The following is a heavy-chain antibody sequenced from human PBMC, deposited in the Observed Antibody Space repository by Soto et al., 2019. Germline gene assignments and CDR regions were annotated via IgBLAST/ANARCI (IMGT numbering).Heavy chain of an antibody. D-gene: IGHD6-19*01. CDR1: GYTFTSYG. CDR2: ISAYNGNT. V-gene: IGHV1-18*01. Sequence: QVQLVQSGAEVKKPGASVKVSCKASGYTFTSYGISWVRQAPGQGLEWMGWISAYNGNTNYAQKLQGRVTMTTDTSTSTAYMELRSLRSEDTAVYYFARDHRRYSSALRFEPWGQGTLVTGSS. CDR3: ARDHRRYSSALRFEP. J-gene: IGHJ5*02.